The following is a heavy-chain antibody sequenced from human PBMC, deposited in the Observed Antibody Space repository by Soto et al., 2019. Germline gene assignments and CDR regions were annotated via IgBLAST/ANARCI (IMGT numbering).Heavy chain of an antibody. CDR2: VQPNSGDS. D-gene: IGHD2-2*01. Sequence: QVQLVQSGAEVKKPGASVKVSCKTSGYTFSTYDINWVRQAAGQGLEWMGWVQPNSGDSGYSKKFQGRVTMTRNTSSSTAYMELSSLRLEDTALYYCARGGSSSSWDFDNWGQGTLVTVSP. J-gene: IGHJ4*02. CDR3: ARGGSSSSWDFDN. V-gene: IGHV1-8*01. CDR1: GYTFSTYD.